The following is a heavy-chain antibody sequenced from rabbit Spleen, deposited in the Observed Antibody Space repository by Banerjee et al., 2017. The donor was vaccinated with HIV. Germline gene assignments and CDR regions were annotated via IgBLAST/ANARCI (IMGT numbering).Heavy chain of an antibody. CDR3: ARETISSVSSYGMDR. CDR1: GVSFSGDSY. CDR2: IYSGSSGFT. Sequence: QSLEESGGDLVKPGASLTLTCIASGVSFSGDSYMCWVRQAPGKGLEWIACIYSGSSGFTSFASSATGRCTISKNSSTTVILRMTSRTAADTATYFFARETISSVSSYGMDRWGPGTLVTVS. V-gene: IGHV1S40*01. D-gene: IGHD1-1*01. J-gene: IGHJ6*01.